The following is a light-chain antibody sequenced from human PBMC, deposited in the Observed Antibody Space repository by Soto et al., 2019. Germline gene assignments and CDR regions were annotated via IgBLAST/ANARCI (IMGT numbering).Light chain of an antibody. CDR2: EVS. CDR3: SSYAGSSHYV. J-gene: IGLJ1*01. V-gene: IGLV2-8*01. CDR1: SSDVGGYDY. Sequence: QSALTQPPSASGSPGQSVTISCTGTSSDVGGYDYVSWYQQHPGKAPKIMIYEVSQRPSGVPDRFSGSKSGNTASLTVSGLQAEDEADYYCSSYAGSSHYVFGTGTKLTVL.